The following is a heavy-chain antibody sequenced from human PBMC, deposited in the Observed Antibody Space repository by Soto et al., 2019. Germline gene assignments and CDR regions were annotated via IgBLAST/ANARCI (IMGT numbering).Heavy chain of an antibody. CDR3: ARDFYPLAHYFDY. CDR2: ISGLDGKT. J-gene: IGHJ4*02. V-gene: IGHV1-18*04. Sequence: ASVKVSCKASGYTFHNHGISWVRQAPGQGLEWLGWISGLDGKTKYAQRLQGRVTMTADTSTSTAYMELRSLRSDDTAVYYCARDFYPLAHYFDYWGQGTLVTVSS. CDR1: GYTFHNHG.